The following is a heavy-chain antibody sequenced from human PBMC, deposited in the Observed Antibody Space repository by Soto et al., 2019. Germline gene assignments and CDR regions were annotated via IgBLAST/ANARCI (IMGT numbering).Heavy chain of an antibody. D-gene: IGHD2-8*01. CDR1: GFTFDTYT. Sequence: EVQLMESGGALVQPGGSLRLSCAASGFTFDTYTMTWVRQAPGKGLEWVSSIYGNGRTTFYADSVRGRFTISMDFSRATLYLQMNGLRVEDTATYYCAKDRHPDGLWPFDHWGRGTLVTVSS. CDR3: AKDRHPDGLWPFDH. V-gene: IGHV3-23*01. CDR2: IYGNGRTT. J-gene: IGHJ4*01.